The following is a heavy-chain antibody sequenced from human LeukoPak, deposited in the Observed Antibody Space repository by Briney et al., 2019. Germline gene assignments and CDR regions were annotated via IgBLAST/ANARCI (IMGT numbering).Heavy chain of an antibody. D-gene: IGHD6-6*01. CDR2: MRQDGNEK. V-gene: IGHV3-7*01. J-gene: IGHJ4*02. CDR3: ASSSRGTLDY. CDR1: GFTFSSYW. Sequence: GGSLRLSCVASGFTFSSYWMTWVRQAPGKGLEWVANMRQDGNEKYYVDSVRGRFTISRDNAKNSLYLQMNSLRAEDTAVYYCASSSRGTLDYWGQGTLVTVSS.